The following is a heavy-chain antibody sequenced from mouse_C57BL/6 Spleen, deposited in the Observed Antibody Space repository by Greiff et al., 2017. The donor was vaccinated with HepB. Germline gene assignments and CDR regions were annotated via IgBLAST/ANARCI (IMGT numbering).Heavy chain of an antibody. CDR2: IDPETGGT. V-gene: IGHV1-15*01. J-gene: IGHJ1*03. D-gene: IGHD1-1*01. Sequence: QVQLQQSGAELVRPGASVTLSCKASGYTFTDYEMHWVKQTPVHGLEWIGAIDPETGGTAYNQKFKGKAILTADKSSSTAYMELRSLTSEDSAVYYCTAYYYGRWYFGVWGTGTTVTVSS. CDR1: GYTFTDYE. CDR3: TAYYYGRWYFGV.